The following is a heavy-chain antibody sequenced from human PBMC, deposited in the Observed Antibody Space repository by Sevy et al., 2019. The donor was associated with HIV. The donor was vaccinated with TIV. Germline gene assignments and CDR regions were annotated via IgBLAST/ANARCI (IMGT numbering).Heavy chain of an antibody. J-gene: IGHJ3*02. CDR1: GGSISSYY. Sequence: TLSLTCTVSGGSISSYYWSWIRQPPGKGLEWIGYIYYSGSTNYNPSLKSRVTISVDTSKNQFSLKLSSVTAADTAVYYCARGGAAAGTPYAFDIWGQGTMVTVSS. CDR2: IYYSGST. CDR3: ARGGAAAGTPYAFDI. V-gene: IGHV4-59*13. D-gene: IGHD6-13*01.